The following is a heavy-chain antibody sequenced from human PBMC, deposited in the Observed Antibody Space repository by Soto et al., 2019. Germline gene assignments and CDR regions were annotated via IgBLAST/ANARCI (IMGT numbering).Heavy chain of an antibody. Sequence: KPSETLSLTCTASGGSISSGGYYWSWIRQHPGKGLEWIGYIYYSGSTYYNPSLKSRVTISVDTSKNQFSLKLSSVTAADTAVYYCARRYYDFWSGANWFDPWGQGTLVTVSS. CDR1: GGSISSGGYY. CDR3: ARRYYDFWSGANWFDP. V-gene: IGHV4-31*03. CDR2: IYYSGST. J-gene: IGHJ5*02. D-gene: IGHD3-3*01.